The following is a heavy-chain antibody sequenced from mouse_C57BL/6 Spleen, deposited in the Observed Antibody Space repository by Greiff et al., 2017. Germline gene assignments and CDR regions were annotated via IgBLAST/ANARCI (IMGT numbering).Heavy chain of an antibody. CDR3: ARGDYDVLYYFDD. V-gene: IGHV1-64*01. CDR2: IHPNSGST. CDR1: GYTFTSYW. Sequence: QVQLQQPGAELVKPGASVKLSCKASGYTFTSYWMHWVKQRPGQGLEWIGMIHPNSGSTNYNEKFKSKATLTVDKSSSTAYMQLSSLTSEDSAVYYCARGDYDVLYYFDDWGQGTTLTVSS. D-gene: IGHD2-4*01. J-gene: IGHJ2*01.